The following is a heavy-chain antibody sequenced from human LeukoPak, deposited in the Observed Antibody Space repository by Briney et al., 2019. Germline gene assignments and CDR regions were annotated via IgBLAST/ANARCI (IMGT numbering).Heavy chain of an antibody. V-gene: IGHV4-39*01. J-gene: IGHJ4*02. CDR1: GGSISSSSYY. CDR3: ARLGWPRSYSDY. Sequence: SETLSLTCTVSGGSISSSSYYWGWIRQPPGKGLEWIGSIYYSGSTYYNPSFKSRVTISVDTSKNQFSLKLSSVTAADTAVYYCARLGWPRSYSDYWGQGTLVTVSS. D-gene: IGHD5-12*01. CDR2: IYYSGST.